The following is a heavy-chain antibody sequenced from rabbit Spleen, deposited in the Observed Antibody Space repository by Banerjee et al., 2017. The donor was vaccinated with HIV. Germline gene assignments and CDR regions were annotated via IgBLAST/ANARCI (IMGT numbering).Heavy chain of an antibody. CDR3: ARGASSSGYYIL. D-gene: IGHD1-1*01. V-gene: IGHV1S7*01. J-gene: IGHJ3*01. CDR1: GFDFSSYF. Sequence: QLKETGGGLVQPGGSLTLSCQASGFDFSSYFMSWVRQAPGKGLEWMGLIDPIFGSTYYASWVNGRFTISSHNAQNTLYLQLNSLTVADTATYFCARGASSSGYYILWGQGTLVTVS. CDR2: IDPIFGST.